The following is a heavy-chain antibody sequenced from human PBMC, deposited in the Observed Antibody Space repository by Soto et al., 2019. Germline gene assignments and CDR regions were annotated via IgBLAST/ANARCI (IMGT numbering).Heavy chain of an antibody. CDR1: GFTFSSYA. CDR2: ISYDGSNK. J-gene: IGHJ2*01. CDR3: ARDPLWGTAMVLWYFDL. V-gene: IGHV3-30-3*01. D-gene: IGHD5-18*01. Sequence: QVQLVESGGGVVQPGRSLRLSCAASGFTFSSYAMPWVRQAPGKGLEWVAVISYDGSNKYYADSVKGRFTISRDNSKNTLYLQMNSLRAEDTAVYYCARDPLWGTAMVLWYFDLWGRGTLVTGSS.